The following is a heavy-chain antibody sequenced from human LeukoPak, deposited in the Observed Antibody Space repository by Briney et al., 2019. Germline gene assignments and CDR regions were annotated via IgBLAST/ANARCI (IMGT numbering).Heavy chain of an antibody. CDR1: VYTLTELS. J-gene: IGHJ4*02. CDR2: FDPEDGET. Sequence: ASVKVSFKVSVYTLTELSMHWVRQAPGKGLEWMGGFDPEDGETIYAQKFQGRVTMTEDTSTDTAYMELSSLRSEDTAVYYCATGEGGSGYYLPFDYWGQGTLVTVSS. V-gene: IGHV1-24*01. D-gene: IGHD3-22*01. CDR3: ATGEGGSGYYLPFDY.